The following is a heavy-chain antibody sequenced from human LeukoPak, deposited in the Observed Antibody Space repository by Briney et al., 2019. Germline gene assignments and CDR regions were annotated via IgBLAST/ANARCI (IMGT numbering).Heavy chain of an antibody. CDR2: IYYSGST. D-gene: IGHD6-19*01. CDR3: ARQEQFSYYYYMDV. Sequence: SETLSLTCTVSGGSISGYYWSWIRQPPGKGLEWIGYIYYSGSTNYNPSLKSRVTISVDTSKNQFSLKLSSVTAADTAVYYCARQEQFSYYYYMDVWGKGTTATVSS. V-gene: IGHV4-59*08. J-gene: IGHJ6*03. CDR1: GGSISGYY.